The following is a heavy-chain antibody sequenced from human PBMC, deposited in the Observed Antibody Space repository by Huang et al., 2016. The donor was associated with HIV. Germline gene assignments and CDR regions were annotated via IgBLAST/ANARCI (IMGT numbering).Heavy chain of an antibody. Sequence: QVHLVESGGGVVQPGRSLRLSCAASGFTFSTNPIHWVRQGPGQGLEGGAVISHDGSTKFYAESVKGRSAIARDNSKNMVYLQIYRLRVEDTGVYYCAREKGLEDWGQGTLVTVSS. J-gene: IGHJ4*02. CDR2: ISHDGSTK. V-gene: IGHV3-30*09. D-gene: IGHD1-1*01. CDR1: GFTFSTNP. CDR3: AREKGLED.